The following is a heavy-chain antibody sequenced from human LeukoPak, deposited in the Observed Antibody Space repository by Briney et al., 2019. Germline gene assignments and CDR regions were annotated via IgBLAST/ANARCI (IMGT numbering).Heavy chain of an antibody. CDR2: ISTSGGDT. J-gene: IGHJ4*02. CDR1: GSTFTDSA. Sequence: PGGSLRLSCAASGSTFTDSAMTWVRQAPGKGLEWVSAISTSGGDTIYTDSVKDRFTISRDNSKNTLYLQMNSLRADDTAIYYFAKGGNYAPLDYWGQGTLVTVSS. CDR3: AKGGNYAPLDY. D-gene: IGHD1-7*01. V-gene: IGHV3-23*01.